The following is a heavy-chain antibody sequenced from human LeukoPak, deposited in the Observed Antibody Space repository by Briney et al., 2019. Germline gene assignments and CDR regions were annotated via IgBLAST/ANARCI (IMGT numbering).Heavy chain of an antibody. V-gene: IGHV3-43*02. CDR3: AKDIGGGGSCYDY. CDR1: GFTFDDYA. J-gene: IGHJ4*02. Sequence: GGSLRLSCAAAGFTFDDYAMHWVRQAPGKGLEWVSLISGDGGSTYYADSVKGRFTICRDNSKNSLYLQMNSLSTEDTALYYCAKDIGGGGSCYDYWGQGTLVTVSS. D-gene: IGHD2-15*01. CDR2: ISGDGGST.